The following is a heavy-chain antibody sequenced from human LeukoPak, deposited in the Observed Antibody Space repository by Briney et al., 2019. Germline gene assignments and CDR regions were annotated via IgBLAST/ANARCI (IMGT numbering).Heavy chain of an antibody. D-gene: IGHD3-22*01. CDR1: GITLSNYG. J-gene: IGHJ4*02. V-gene: IGHV3-23*01. CDR3: AKRGVVIRVILVGFHKEAYYFDS. Sequence: GGSLRLSCAVSGITLSNYGMSWVRQAPGKGLEWVAGISDSGASTNYADSVKGRFTISRDNPKNTLYLQMNSLRAEDTAVYFCAKRGVVIRVILVGFHKEAYYFDSWGQGALVTVSS. CDR2: ISDSGAST.